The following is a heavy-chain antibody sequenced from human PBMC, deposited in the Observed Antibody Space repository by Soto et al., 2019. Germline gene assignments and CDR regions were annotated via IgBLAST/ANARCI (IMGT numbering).Heavy chain of an antibody. CDR3: ARDILTGYANWFDP. CDR1: GFTFDDYA. J-gene: IGHJ5*02. CDR2: ISWNSGSI. Sequence: DVQLVESGGGLVQPGRSLRLSCAASGFTFDDYAMHWVRQAPGKGLEWVSGISWNSGSIGYADSVKGRFTISRDNAKNSLYLQMNSLRAEDTAVYYCARDILTGYANWFDPWGQGTLVTVSS. D-gene: IGHD3-9*01. V-gene: IGHV3-9*01.